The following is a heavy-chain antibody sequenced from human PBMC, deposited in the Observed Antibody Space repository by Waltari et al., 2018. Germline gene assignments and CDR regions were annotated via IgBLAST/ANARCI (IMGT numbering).Heavy chain of an antibody. CDR2: IKEDGTEE. Sequence: EVQLVESGGGLVQPGGSLRLSCTASGFTFVNYWMSWVRQAPGKGLQWVAYIKEDGTEESYLDSLKGRFTISRDNSKNTLYLQMNSLRVEDTAVYYCARNPRYDSPDWGQGTLVTVSS. J-gene: IGHJ4*02. CDR3: ARNPRYDSPD. D-gene: IGHD3-22*01. V-gene: IGHV3-7*02. CDR1: GFTFVNYW.